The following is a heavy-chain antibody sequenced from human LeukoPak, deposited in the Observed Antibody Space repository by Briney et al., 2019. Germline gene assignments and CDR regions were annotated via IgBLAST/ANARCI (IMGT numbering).Heavy chain of an antibody. Sequence: GGSLRLSCAASGFTFSSYSMNWVRQAPGKGLEWVSSISSSSSYIYYADSMKGRFTISRDNAKNSLYLQMNSLRAEDTAVYYCARGLTYCTNGVCYTGFVVKTFDYWGQGTLVTVSS. CDR1: GFTFSSYS. V-gene: IGHV3-21*01. J-gene: IGHJ4*02. D-gene: IGHD2-8*01. CDR3: ARGLTYCTNGVCYTGFVVKTFDY. CDR2: ISSSSSYI.